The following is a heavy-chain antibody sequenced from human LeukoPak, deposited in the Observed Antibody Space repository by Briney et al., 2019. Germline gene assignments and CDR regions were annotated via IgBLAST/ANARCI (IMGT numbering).Heavy chain of an antibody. CDR2: ISSSSSYI. CDR3: ARGRVGPMGYFDY. Sequence: PGGSLRLSCAASGFTFSDYYMSWIRQAPGKGLEWVSSISSSSSYIYYADSVKGRFTISRDNAKNSLYLQMNSLRAEDTAVYYCARGRVGPMGYFDYWGQGTLVTVSS. D-gene: IGHD1-26*01. CDR1: GFTFSDYY. V-gene: IGHV3-11*06. J-gene: IGHJ4*02.